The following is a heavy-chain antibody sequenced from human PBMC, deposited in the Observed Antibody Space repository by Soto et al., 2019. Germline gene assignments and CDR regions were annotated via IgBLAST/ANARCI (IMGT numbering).Heavy chain of an antibody. CDR2: IAYDGNNK. V-gene: IGHV3-30-3*01. D-gene: IGHD1-26*01. CDR3: ARVGGSYYGSWDY. Sequence: GSLRLSCAASGFTFSSYVMHWVRRAPGKGLEWMAVIAYDGNNKYYADSVRGRFTISGDNSKNTLFLQMNSLRVADTAVYYCARVGGSYYGSWDYWGQGTLVTVSS. CDR1: GFTFSSYV. J-gene: IGHJ4*02.